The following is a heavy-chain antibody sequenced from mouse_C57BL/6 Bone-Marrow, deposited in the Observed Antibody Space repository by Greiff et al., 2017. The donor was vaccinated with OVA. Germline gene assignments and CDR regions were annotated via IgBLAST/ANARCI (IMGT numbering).Heavy chain of an antibody. CDR1: GYTFTSYW. V-gene: IGHV1-69*01. CDR3: ARWAFDD. Sequence: VQLQQPGAELVMPGASVKLSCKASGYTFTSYWMPWVKQRPGQGLEWIGEIDPSASYTNYTHKFKCKSTLTVDKSSSTAYMQLSSLTSEDSAVYYCARWAFDDWGQGTTLTVSA. CDR2: IDPSASYT. J-gene: IGHJ2*01.